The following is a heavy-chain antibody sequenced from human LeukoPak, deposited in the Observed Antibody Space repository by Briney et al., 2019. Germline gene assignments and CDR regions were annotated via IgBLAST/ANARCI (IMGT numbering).Heavy chain of an antibody. Sequence: SETLSLTCTVSGGSISSYYWSWIRQPAGKGLEWIGRIYTSGSTNYNPSLKSRVTMSVDTSKNQFSLKLSSVTAADTAVYYCARANQWLVLDAFDIWGQGTMVTVSS. CDR3: ARANQWLVLDAFDI. V-gene: IGHV4-4*07. CDR2: IYTSGST. CDR1: GGSISSYY. D-gene: IGHD6-19*01. J-gene: IGHJ3*02.